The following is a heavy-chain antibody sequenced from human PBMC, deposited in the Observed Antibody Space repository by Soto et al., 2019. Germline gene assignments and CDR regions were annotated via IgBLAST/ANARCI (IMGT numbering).Heavy chain of an antibody. CDR1: GDSIGSSNYY. CDR3: TSNGRPYSAYEDDY. Sequence: SETLSLTCNVSGDSIGSSNYYWGWIRQPPGKGLEWIGSIYYTGTTYYNPSLKSRVTISGDTSKNQFSLKLSSVTAADTAVYYGTSNGRPYSAYEDDYGGHGTLVTVS. V-gene: IGHV4-39*01. J-gene: IGHJ4*01. D-gene: IGHD5-12*01. CDR2: IYYTGTT.